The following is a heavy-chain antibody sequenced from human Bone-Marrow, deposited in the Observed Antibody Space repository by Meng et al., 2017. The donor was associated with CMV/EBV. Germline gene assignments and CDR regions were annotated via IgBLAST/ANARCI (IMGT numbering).Heavy chain of an antibody. CDR2: INPNGGTT. CDR1: GYTFSDFY. CDR3: ARGYDYSNYNWSDP. Sequence: ASVKVSCKASGYTFSDFYMYWVRQAPGQGLEWMGKINPNGGTTRYAQKFQGRVTITRDTSTTTVYMELSSLRSDDTAVYYCARGYDYSNYNWSDPWGQGTLVTVSS. D-gene: IGHD4-11*01. J-gene: IGHJ5*02. V-gene: IGHV1-46*01.